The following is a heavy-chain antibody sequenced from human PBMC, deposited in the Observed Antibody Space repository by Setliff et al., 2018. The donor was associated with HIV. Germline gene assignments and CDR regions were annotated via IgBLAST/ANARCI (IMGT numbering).Heavy chain of an antibody. Sequence: PSETLSLTCTVSGGSITSFYWNWIRQPAGRGLEWIGRIYTSGSTNYSPSLKSRVSMSVDPSRNQLSLRLTSVTAADTAVYYCAISTSGVSGSYPAHAFDIWGQGTMVTVSS. CDR2: IYTSGST. CDR3: AISTSGVSGSYPAHAFDI. D-gene: IGHD3-10*01. V-gene: IGHV4-4*07. CDR1: GGSITSFY. J-gene: IGHJ3*02.